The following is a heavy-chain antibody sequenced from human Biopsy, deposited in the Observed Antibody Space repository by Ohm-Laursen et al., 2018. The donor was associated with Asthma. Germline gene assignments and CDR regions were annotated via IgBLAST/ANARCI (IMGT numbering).Heavy chain of an antibody. V-gene: IGHV3-30*04. Sequence: SLRLSCAASGFTFDNYTMHWVRQAPGKGLEWVTIISYDGRNTYYADSVEGRFTISRDNSKNMLFLQLSSLRPEDTAVYYCARGGLHYYEYYGMDVWGQGTTVTVSS. CDR1: GFTFDNYT. D-gene: IGHD2-21*02. J-gene: IGHJ6*02. CDR2: ISYDGRNT. CDR3: ARGGLHYYEYYGMDV.